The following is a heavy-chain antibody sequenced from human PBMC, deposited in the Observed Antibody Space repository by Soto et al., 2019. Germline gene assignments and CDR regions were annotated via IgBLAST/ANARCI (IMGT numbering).Heavy chain of an antibody. J-gene: IGHJ1*01. CDR2: VYYSGRT. Sequence: SETLSLTCTVSGGSVSSGTYYWNWIRQPPGKGLEWIGFVYYSGRTNYNPSLKSRVTISEDTSKNQLSLKLSSVTAADTAVYYCARGGSSSWYLGTLFQHWGQGTLVTVSS. V-gene: IGHV4-61*01. CDR3: ARGGSSSWYLGTLFQH. CDR1: GGSVSSGTYY. D-gene: IGHD6-13*01.